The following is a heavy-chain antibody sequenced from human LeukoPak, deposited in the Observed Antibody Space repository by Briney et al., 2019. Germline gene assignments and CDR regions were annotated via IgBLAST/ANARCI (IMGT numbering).Heavy chain of an antibody. CDR3: GRHLYGGNSAIDY. D-gene: IGHD4-23*01. Sequence: GESLKISCKGSGYSFTSYWIGWVRQMPGKGLEWMGIMYPGDSDTRYSPSFQGQVTISVDKSISTDYLQWSSLKASDTAMYYCGRHLYGGNSAIDYWGQGTLVTVSS. V-gene: IGHV5-51*01. CDR1: GYSFTSYW. CDR2: MYPGDSDT. J-gene: IGHJ4*02.